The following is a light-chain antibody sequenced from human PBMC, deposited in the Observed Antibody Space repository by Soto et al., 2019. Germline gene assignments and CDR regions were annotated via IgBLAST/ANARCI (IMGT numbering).Light chain of an antibody. CDR2: CVS. V-gene: IGKV3-20*01. CDR3: QQCGSSPWT. J-gene: IGKJ1*01. CDR1: QTISSNF. Sequence: EIVLTQSPGTPSLSPGEGATLACRASQTISSNFLACYQQKPGQPPRLLIYCVSIRATGIPDRFSGSGSGTDFTLTISSLEPEDFAVYYCQQCGSSPWTFGQGTTVEIK.